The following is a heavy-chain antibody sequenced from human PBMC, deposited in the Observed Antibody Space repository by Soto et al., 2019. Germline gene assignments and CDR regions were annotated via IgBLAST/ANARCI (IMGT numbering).Heavy chain of an antibody. CDR1: GYSFVSYW. CDR2: IYPGDSDT. Sequence: PGESLKISCKGSGYSFVSYWIGWVRQMPGKGLAWMGIIYPGDSDTRYSPSFQGQVTISADKSITTVYLQWSSLKASDPAMYYCPRKDGYEIEYWGQGTLVTVSS. J-gene: IGHJ4*01. D-gene: IGHD5-12*01. CDR3: PRKDGYEIEY. V-gene: IGHV5-51*01.